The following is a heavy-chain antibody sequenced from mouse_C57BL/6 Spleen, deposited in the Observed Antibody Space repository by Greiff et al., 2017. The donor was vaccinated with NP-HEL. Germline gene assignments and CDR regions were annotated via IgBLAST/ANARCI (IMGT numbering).Heavy chain of an antibody. V-gene: IGHV1-80*01. CDR1: GYAFSSYW. CDR2: IYPGDGDT. Sequence: VQLQQSGAELVKPGASVKISCKASGYAFSSYWMNWVKQRPGKGLEWIGQIYPGDGDTNYNGKFKGKATLTADKSSSTAYMQLSSLTSEDSAVYFCARSRVTTYYAMDYWGQGTSVTVSS. D-gene: IGHD2-5*01. J-gene: IGHJ4*01. CDR3: ARSRVTTYYAMDY.